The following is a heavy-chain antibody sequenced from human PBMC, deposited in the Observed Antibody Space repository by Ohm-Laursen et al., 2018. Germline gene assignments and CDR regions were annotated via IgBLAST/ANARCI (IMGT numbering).Heavy chain of an antibody. V-gene: IGHV2-5*01. Sequence: TQTLTLTCTFSGFSLSFSGVSVGWIRQPPGKALDWLALIYWNDDKRYNPSLRNRLTITKDTSKNQVVLTMSNMDPVDTATYYCAHRSNSYSYAMDVWGQGATVTVSS. D-gene: IGHD2-8*01. CDR1: GFSLSFSGVS. CDR3: AHRSNSYSYAMDV. J-gene: IGHJ6*02. CDR2: IYWNDDK.